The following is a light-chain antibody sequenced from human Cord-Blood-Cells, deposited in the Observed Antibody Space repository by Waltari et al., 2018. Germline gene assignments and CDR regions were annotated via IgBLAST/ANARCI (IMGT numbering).Light chain of an antibody. Sequence: QSALTQPASVYGSPGQSITISCTGTSSDVGGYNYVSWYQQHPGKAPKLMIYDVSNRPSGVSTRFSGSKSGNTASLTISGLQAEDEADYYCSSYTSSSTLVFGGGTKLTVL. J-gene: IGLJ2*01. CDR3: SSYTSSSTLV. CDR2: DVS. CDR1: SSDVGGYNY. V-gene: IGLV2-14*01.